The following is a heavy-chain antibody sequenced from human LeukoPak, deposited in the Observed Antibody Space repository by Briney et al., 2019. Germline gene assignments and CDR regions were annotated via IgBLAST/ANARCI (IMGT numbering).Heavy chain of an antibody. CDR1: GFTFSNAW. J-gene: IGHJ4*02. V-gene: IGHV3-15*01. CDR2: IKSKTDGGTT. Sequence: GGSLRLSCAASGFTFSNAWMSWVRQAPGKGLEWVGRIKSKTDGGTTDYAAPVKGRFTISRDDSKNTLYLQMNGLKTEDTAVYYCTTGYSGSYPDFDYWGQGTLVTVSS. CDR3: TTGYSGSYPDFDY. D-gene: IGHD1-26*01.